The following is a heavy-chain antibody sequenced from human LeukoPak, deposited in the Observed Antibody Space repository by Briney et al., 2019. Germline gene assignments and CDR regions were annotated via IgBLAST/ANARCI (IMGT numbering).Heavy chain of an antibody. CDR1: GYTFTGYY. D-gene: IGHD3-3*01. CDR2: IHPNSGGT. CDR3: ARHKDDFRVGGWFDP. Sequence: ASVKVSCKASGYTFTGYYVHWVRQAPGQGLEWMGWIHPNSGGTIYAQKFQARVTMTTDTSISTAYMELSRLRSDDTAVYYCARHKDDFRVGGWFDPWGQGILVTVSS. V-gene: IGHV1-2*02. J-gene: IGHJ5*02.